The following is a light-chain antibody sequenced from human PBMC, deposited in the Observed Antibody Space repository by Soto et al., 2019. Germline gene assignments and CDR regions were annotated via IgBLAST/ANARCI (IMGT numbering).Light chain of an antibody. V-gene: IGLV2-14*01. CDR2: EVN. Sequence: QSVLTQPASVSGSPGQSITISCTGASSDVGDYNYVSWYQHHPGKAPKLLIYEVNNRPSGVSDRFSGSKSDNVASLTISWLQAEDEADYYCSSYTSSSTYVFGTGIKVTVL. J-gene: IGLJ1*01. CDR3: SSYTSSSTYV. CDR1: SSDVGDYNY.